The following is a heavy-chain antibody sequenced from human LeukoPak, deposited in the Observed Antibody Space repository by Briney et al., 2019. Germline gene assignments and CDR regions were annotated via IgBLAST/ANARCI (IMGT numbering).Heavy chain of an antibody. D-gene: IGHD3-3*01. V-gene: IGHV4-34*01. J-gene: IGHJ4*02. CDR3: ARTAPYYDFWSGYYLYYFDY. Sequence: SETLSLTCAVYGGSFSGYYWSWIRQPPGKGLEWIGGINHSGSTNYNPSLKSRVTISVDTSKNQFSLKLSSVTAADTAVYYCARTAPYYDFWSGYYLYYFDYWGQGTLVTVSS. CDR2: INHSGST. CDR1: GGSFSGYY.